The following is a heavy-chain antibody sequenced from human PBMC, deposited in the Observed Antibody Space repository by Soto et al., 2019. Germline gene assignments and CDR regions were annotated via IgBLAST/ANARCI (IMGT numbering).Heavy chain of an antibody. D-gene: IGHD3-3*01. V-gene: IGHV3-7*04. Sequence: GGSLRLSCAASGFTFSSYWMSWVRQAPGKGLEWVANIKQDGSEKYYVDSVKGRFTISRDNAKNSLYLQMNSLRAEDTAVYYCARGTTYYDFWSGYYELLYYYYYMDVWGKGTTVTVSS. CDR2: IKQDGSEK. J-gene: IGHJ6*03. CDR1: GFTFSSYW. CDR3: ARGTTYYDFWSGYYELLYYYYYMDV.